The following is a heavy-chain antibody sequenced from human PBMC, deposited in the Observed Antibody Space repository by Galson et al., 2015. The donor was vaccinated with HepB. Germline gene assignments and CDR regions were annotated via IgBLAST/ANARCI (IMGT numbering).Heavy chain of an antibody. CDR2: ISSSSSYI. Sequence: SLRLSCAASGFSFSTYSMNWVRQAPGKGLEWVSSISSSSSYIYYADSVKGRFTISRDNAKNSLYLQMNSLRAEDTAVYYCARGRDGHNYHPVEFDYWGQGTLVTVSS. CDR3: ARGRDGHNYHPVEFDY. J-gene: IGHJ4*02. V-gene: IGHV3-21*01. D-gene: IGHD5-24*01. CDR1: GFSFSTYS.